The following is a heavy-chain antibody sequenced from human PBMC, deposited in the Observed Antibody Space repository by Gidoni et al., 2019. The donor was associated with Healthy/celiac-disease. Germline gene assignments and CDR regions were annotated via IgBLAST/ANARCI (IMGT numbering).Heavy chain of an antibody. Sequence: QVQLVQSGAEVKKPGSSVKVTCKSSVGTFSSYAISWVRQAPGQGLEWMGGIIPLFGTANYAQKFQGRVTITADESTSTAYLELSSLRSEDPAVYYCARVGGEITCGGVIRYWGQGTLVTVSS. V-gene: IGHV1-69*01. D-gene: IGHD3-16*01. CDR3: ARVGGEITCGGVIRY. J-gene: IGHJ4*02. CDR1: VGTFSSYA. CDR2: IIPLFGTA.